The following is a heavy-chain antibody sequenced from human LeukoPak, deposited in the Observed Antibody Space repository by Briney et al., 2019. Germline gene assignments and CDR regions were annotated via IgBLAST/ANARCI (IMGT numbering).Heavy chain of an antibody. D-gene: IGHD7-27*01. CDR2: ISSSTSRI. J-gene: IGHJ4*02. V-gene: IGHV3-48*02. Sequence: GGSLTLSCGASGFTFNNYSMNWVRQAPGKGLEWVSYISSSTSRIYYADSVKGRFTMSRDSARRSLFLQMNSLRDEDTAVYYCARDIHWAFDYWGQGTLVTVSS. CDR3: ARDIHWAFDY. CDR1: GFTFNNYS.